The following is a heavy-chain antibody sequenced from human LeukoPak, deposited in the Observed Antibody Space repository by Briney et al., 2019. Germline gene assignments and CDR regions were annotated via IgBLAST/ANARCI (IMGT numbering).Heavy chain of an antibody. CDR1: GGSISSYY. V-gene: IGHV4-4*07. J-gene: IGHJ6*03. Sequence: SETLSLTCTVSGGSISSYYWSWIRQPAGKGLEWIGRIYTSGSTNYNPSLKSRVTMSVDTSKNQFSLKLSSMTAADTAVYYCARHPYYDFWSGYWTYYYMDVWGKGTTVTVSS. CDR3: ARHPYYDFWSGYWTYYYMDV. D-gene: IGHD3-3*01. CDR2: IYTSGST.